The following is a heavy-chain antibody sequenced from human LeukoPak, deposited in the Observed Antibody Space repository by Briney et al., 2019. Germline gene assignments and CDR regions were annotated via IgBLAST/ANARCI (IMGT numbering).Heavy chain of an antibody. D-gene: IGHD6-13*01. J-gene: IGHJ4*02. Sequence: SETLSLTCTVSGGSISSYYWSWIRQPVGKGLEWIGRIYTSGSTNYNPSLKSRVTISVDTSKNQFSPKLSSVTAADTAVYYCRGIAAASEYWGQGTLVTVSS. CDR2: IYTSGST. V-gene: IGHV4-4*07. CDR1: GGSISSYY. CDR3: RGIAAASEY.